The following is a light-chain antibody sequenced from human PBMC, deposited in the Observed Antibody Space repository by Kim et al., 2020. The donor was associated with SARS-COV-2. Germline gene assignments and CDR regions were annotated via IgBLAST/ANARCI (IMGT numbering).Light chain of an antibody. Sequence: PGGTVTLTCGSTTESVTSHHYPFWFQQKPGQAPRTLIYDTDKIQSWTPTRFSGSLRGGEAALTLSSAQPEDEADYYCLLYYGGPRVFGGGTQLTVL. V-gene: IGLV7-46*01. CDR1: TESVTSHHY. CDR3: LLYYGGPRV. CDR2: DTD. J-gene: IGLJ3*02.